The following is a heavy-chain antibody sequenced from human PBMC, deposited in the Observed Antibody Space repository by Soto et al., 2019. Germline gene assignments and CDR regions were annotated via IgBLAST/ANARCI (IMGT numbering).Heavy chain of an antibody. Sequence: SETLSLTCAVYGGSFGGYYWSWIRQPPGKGLEWIGEINHSGSTNYNPSLKSRVTISVDTSKNQFSLKLSSVTAADTAVYYCARERFRSTSCSFDYWGQGTLVTVSS. CDR3: ARERFRSTSCSFDY. D-gene: IGHD2-2*01. CDR2: INHSGST. V-gene: IGHV4-34*01. J-gene: IGHJ4*02. CDR1: GGSFGGYY.